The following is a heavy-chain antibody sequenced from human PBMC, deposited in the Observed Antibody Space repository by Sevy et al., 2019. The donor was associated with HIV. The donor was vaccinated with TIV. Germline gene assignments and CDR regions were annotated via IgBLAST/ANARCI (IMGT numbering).Heavy chain of an antibody. CDR1: GFTFSRAW. CDR3: TTDRGRTSSMYFDL. CDR2: IKSKSNGGTI. Sequence: GGSLRLSCAASGFTFSRAWMSWVRQAPGKGLEWVGRIKSKSNGGTIDYAAPVKGRFSISRDDSENTVYLQMNSLNTENTATYYCTTDRGRTSSMYFDLWGRGTLVTVSS. D-gene: IGHD3-10*01. J-gene: IGHJ2*01. V-gene: IGHV3-15*01.